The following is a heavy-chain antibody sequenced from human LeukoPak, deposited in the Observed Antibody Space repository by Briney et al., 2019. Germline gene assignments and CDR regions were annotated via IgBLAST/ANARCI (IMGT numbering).Heavy chain of an antibody. V-gene: IGHV3-23*01. CDR2: ISGSGVGT. D-gene: IGHD3-10*01. J-gene: IGHJ4*02. CDR1: GFIFSSYA. CDR3: ARVINY. Sequence: GGSLRLSCAASGFIFSSYAINWVRQAPGKGLEWVSGISGSGVGTYYADSVKGRFTISRDNSKNTLYLQMNSLRADDTAVYYCARVINYWGQGTLVTVSS.